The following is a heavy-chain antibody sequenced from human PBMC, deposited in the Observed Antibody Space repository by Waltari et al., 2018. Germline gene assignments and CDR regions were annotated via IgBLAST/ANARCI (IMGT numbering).Heavy chain of an antibody. Sequence: QVQLQESGPGLVKPSETLSLTCTVSGDSIDNRSSFWGWIRQPPGKGLEWIGSIYDSGSTDYTPSLNSRVTMSVDTSKNQFFLNLSPATAADTAVYYCARVSRSFDWLHGMDVWGQGTTVTVSS. CDR3: ARVSRSFDWLHGMDV. J-gene: IGHJ6*02. CDR1: GDSIDNRSSF. D-gene: IGHD3-9*01. CDR2: IYDSGST. V-gene: IGHV4-39*01.